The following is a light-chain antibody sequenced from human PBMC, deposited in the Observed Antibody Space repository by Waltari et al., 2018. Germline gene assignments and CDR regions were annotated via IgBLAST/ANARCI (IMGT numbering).Light chain of an antibody. J-gene: IGLJ2*01. CDR2: DVT. V-gene: IGLV2-14*03. CDR1: SDDVGRYKF. CDR3: SSHTTSSTLV. Sequence: QSALTQPASVSGSPGQSITISCTGSSDDVGRYKFVSWYQQHPGKVPKLLIFDVTDRPSGVSDRFSGSKSGNTASLTISVLQPEDEADYYCSSHTTSSTLVFGGGTRVTVL.